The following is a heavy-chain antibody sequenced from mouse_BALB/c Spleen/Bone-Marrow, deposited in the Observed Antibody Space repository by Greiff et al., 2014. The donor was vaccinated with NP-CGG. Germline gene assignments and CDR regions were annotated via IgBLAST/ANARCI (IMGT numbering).Heavy chain of an antibody. J-gene: IGHJ2*01. V-gene: IGHV5-17*02. CDR1: GFTFSSFG. CDR2: ISSGSSTI. D-gene: IGHD2-3*01. Sequence: EVMVVESGGGLVQPGGSRKLSCAASGFTFSSFGMHWVRQAPEKGLEWVAYISSGSSTIYYADTVKGRFTISRDNPKNTLFLQMTSLRSEDTAMYYCARRDDSYYNFDYWGQGTTLTVSS. CDR3: ARRDDSYYNFDY.